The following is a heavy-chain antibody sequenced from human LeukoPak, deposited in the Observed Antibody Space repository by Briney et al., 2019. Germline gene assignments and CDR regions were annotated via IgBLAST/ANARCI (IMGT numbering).Heavy chain of an antibody. D-gene: IGHD1-7*01. CDR1: GFTVSSNY. V-gene: IGHV3-66*01. Sequence: GGSLRLSCAASGFTVSSNYMSWVRQAPGKGLEWVSIIYSGGSTYYADYVKGRFTISRDNSNNTLYLQMNSLRAEDTAVYYCAKNWNYDYWGQGTLVTVSS. CDR3: AKNWNYDY. CDR2: IYSGGST. J-gene: IGHJ4*02.